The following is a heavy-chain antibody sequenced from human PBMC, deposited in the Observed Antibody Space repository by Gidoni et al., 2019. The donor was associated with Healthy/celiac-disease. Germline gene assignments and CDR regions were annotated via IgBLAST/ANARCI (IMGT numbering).Heavy chain of an antibody. CDR1: GFPFSSYG. V-gene: IGHV3-33*01. J-gene: IGHJ4*02. CDR3: ARDIGFGELLSDY. CDR2: IWYDGSNK. D-gene: IGHD3-10*01. Sequence: QVQLVESGGGVVQPGRSLRLSCAASGFPFSSYGMHWVRQAPGKGLEWVAVIWYDGSNKYYADSVKGRFTISRDNSKNTLYLQMNSLRAEDTAVYYCARDIGFGELLSDYWGQGTLVTVSS.